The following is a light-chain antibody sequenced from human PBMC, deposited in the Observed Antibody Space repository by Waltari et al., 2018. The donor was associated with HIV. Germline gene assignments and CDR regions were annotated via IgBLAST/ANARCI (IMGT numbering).Light chain of an antibody. J-gene: IGLJ2*01. Sequence: QSVLTQPPSVSGAPGQRVTIPCTGNNSNIGANYDYHWYQQLPGTAPKLLIYGNTNRPSGVPDRFSGSKSGTSASLVITGLRAEDEADYYCQSYDSSLSGSEVFGGGTKLSVL. V-gene: IGLV1-40*01. CDR3: QSYDSSLSGSEV. CDR2: GNT. CDR1: NSNIGANYD.